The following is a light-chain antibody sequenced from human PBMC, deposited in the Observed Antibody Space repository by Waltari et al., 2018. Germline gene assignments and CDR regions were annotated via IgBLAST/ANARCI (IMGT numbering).Light chain of an antibody. CDR1: SSDLRDS. CDR2: EVT. Sequence: QSALTQPPPASGSPGQSLTISSTGTSSDLRDSVSWYQQHPGKAPQRMISEVTKRPSGVPDRFSGSKSGNTASLTVSGLQAEDEADYYCSSYAGSNNLVFGGGTKLTVL. CDR3: SSYAGSNNLV. V-gene: IGLV2-8*01. J-gene: IGLJ2*01.